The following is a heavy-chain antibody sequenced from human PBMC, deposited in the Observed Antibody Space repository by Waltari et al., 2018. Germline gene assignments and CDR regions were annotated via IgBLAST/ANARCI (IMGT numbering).Heavy chain of an antibody. J-gene: IGHJ4*02. Sequence: EVELVQSGAEVKKPGATVTISCQASGYTFMDNFLPWVKQAPGKWLGWMGRIDPEDGETVYSEKFQGRVTITADTSTDTAYMELSSLTSGDTAVYYCAPLPGGSGQTFDYWGQGTLVTVSS. CDR3: APLPGGSGQTFDY. V-gene: IGHV1-69-2*01. CDR2: IDPEDGET. CDR1: GYTFMDNF. D-gene: IGHD3-10*01.